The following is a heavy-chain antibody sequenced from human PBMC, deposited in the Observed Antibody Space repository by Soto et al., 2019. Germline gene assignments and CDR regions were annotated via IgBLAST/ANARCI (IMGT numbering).Heavy chain of an antibody. Sequence: VQLVESGGGVVQPGRSLRLSCAASGFTFSSYAMSWVRQAPGKGLEWVSAISGSGGSTYYADSVKGRFTISRDNSKNTLYLQMNSLRAEDTAVYYCAKDPGSSPTVMLTFDYWGQGTLVTVSS. CDR1: GFTFSSYA. V-gene: IGHV3-23*04. J-gene: IGHJ4*02. D-gene: IGHD6-13*01. CDR2: ISGSGGST. CDR3: AKDPGSSPTVMLTFDY.